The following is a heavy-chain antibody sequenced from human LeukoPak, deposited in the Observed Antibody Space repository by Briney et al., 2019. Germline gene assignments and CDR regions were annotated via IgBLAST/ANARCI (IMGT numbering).Heavy chain of an antibody. J-gene: IGHJ4*02. D-gene: IGHD2-2*01. Sequence: GGSLRLSCAASGFSFTSYWMTWTRQAPEKGLEWVAHISEDGSVKYYVDSVKGRFTISRDNAKNSVYLQMNDLRVDDTAVYYCVGEAPGYWGQGALVTVSS. CDR3: VGEAPGY. CDR1: GFSFTSYW. CDR2: ISEDGSVK. V-gene: IGHV3-7*01.